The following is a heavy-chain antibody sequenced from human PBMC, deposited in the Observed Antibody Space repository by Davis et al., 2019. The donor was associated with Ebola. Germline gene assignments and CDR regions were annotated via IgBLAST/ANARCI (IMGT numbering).Heavy chain of an antibody. Sequence: GESLKISCVASAFTFGTYGMHWVRQAPGKGLEWVASMSYHGSHTSYIDSVKGRFTIPRDNSKNTLYLQMNSLRAEDTAVYFCAKEYCSNSGPYCTYFEVWGQGTQVTVSS. CDR3: AKEYCSNSGPYCTYFEV. J-gene: IGHJ4*02. D-gene: IGHD3-10*01. CDR1: AFTFGTYG. CDR2: MSYHGSHT. V-gene: IGHV3-30*18.